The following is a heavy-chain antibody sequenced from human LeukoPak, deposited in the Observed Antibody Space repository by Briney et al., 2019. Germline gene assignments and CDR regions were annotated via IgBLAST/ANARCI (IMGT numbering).Heavy chain of an antibody. CDR2: IYTSGST. CDR3: ARVYSSSRGSYYYYMDV. D-gene: IGHD6-13*01. Sequence: PSETLSLTGTVSGGSISSYYWSWIRQPAGKGLEWIGRIYTSGSTNYNPSLKSRVTISVDKSKNQFSLKLSSVTAADTAVYYCARVYSSSRGSYYYYMDVWGKGTTVTVSS. V-gene: IGHV4-4*07. J-gene: IGHJ6*03. CDR1: GGSISSYY.